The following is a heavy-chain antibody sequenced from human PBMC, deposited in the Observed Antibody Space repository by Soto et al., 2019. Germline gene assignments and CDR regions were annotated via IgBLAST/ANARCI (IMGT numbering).Heavy chain of an antibody. CDR1: GFTFSSYA. D-gene: IGHD3-3*01. CDR2: ISYDGSNK. V-gene: IGHV3-30-3*01. Sequence: GGSLRLSCAASGFTFSSYAMHWVRQAPGKGLEWVAVISYDGSNKYYADSVKGRFTISRDNSKNTLYLQMNSLRAEDTAVYYCAMTYYDFWSGTPFDPWGQGTLVTVSS. J-gene: IGHJ5*02. CDR3: AMTYYDFWSGTPFDP.